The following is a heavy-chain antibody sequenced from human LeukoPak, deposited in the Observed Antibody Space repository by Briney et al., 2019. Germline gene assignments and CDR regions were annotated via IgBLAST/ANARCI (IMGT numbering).Heavy chain of an antibody. CDR2: ISGSGDST. CDR3: AKKSPIFGVVIPLFDY. Sequence: GGSLRLSCAASGFTFSSYTMIWVRQAPGKGLEWVSAISGSGDSTYYADSVKGRFTISRDNSTNTLYLQMSSLRAEDTAVYYCAKKSPIFGVVIPLFDYWGQGTLVTVSS. J-gene: IGHJ4*02. CDR1: GFTFSSYT. V-gene: IGHV3-23*01. D-gene: IGHD3-3*01.